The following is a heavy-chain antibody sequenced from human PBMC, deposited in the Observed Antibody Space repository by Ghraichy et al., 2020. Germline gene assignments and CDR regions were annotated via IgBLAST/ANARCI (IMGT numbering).Heavy chain of an antibody. V-gene: IGHV3-23*01. D-gene: IGHD1-26*01. J-gene: IGHJ4*02. Sequence: GGSLRLSCAASGFTFSSYAMSWVRQAPGKGLEWVSTISISGGSAYYADSVKGRFTISRDISKNTLYLQMNSLRAEDTAVYYCAKTIRLSGSYSFWGQGTLVTVSS. CDR3: AKTIRLSGSYSF. CDR1: GFTFSSYA. CDR2: ISISGGSA.